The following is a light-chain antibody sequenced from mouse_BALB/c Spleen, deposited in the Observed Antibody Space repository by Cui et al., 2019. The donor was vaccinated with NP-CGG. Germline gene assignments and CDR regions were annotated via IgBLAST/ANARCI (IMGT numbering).Light chain of an antibody. J-gene: IGLJ1*01. CDR1: TGAVTTTNY. V-gene: IGLV1*01. CDR2: GTN. CDR3: ALWYSNHWV. Sequence: QAVVTQEYALTTSPGETVTLTCRSSTGAVTTTNYANWVQEKPDHLFTGLIGGTNNRAPGVPARFSGSLIGDKAALTITGAQTEDEAIYFCALWYSNHWVFGGGTNLTVL.